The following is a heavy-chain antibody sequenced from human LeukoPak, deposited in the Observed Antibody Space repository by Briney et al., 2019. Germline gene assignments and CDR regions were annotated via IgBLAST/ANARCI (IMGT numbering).Heavy chain of an antibody. Sequence: SETLSLTCTVSGGSISSYYWSWIRQLPGKGLEWIGYIHYTGSTYYNPSLKSRVTISVDTSNNQFSLRLSSVTAADTAVYYCARRTVNWFDPWGQGTLVTVSS. CDR3: ARRTVNWFDP. V-gene: IGHV4-59*06. D-gene: IGHD4-17*01. J-gene: IGHJ5*02. CDR2: IHYTGST. CDR1: GGSISSYY.